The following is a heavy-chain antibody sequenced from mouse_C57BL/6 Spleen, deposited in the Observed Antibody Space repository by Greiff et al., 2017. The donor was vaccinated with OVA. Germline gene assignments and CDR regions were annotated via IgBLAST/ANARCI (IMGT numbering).Heavy chain of an antibody. CDR3: ARCPLNPWYFDV. CDR2: INPSSGYT. Sequence: LVESGAELARPGASVKMSCKASGYTFTSYTMHWVKQRPGQGLEWIGYINPSSGYTKYNQKFKDKATLTADKSSSTAYMQLSSLTSEDSAVYYCARCPLNPWYFDVWGTGTTVTVSS. CDR1: GYTFTSYT. J-gene: IGHJ1*03. V-gene: IGHV1-4*01.